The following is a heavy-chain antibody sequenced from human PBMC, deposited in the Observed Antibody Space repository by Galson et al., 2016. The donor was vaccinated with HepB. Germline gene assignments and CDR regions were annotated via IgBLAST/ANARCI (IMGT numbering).Heavy chain of an antibody. Sequence: QSGAEVKKPGESLKISCRGFGYSFPNYWVGWVRQLPGQGLEWMGLIYPDDSYTRYSPSFQGQVIFSADKSINTAYLQWNSLKASDTAIYYCGRVPYSVYDPPYYFDDWGQGTLVTVSS. J-gene: IGHJ4*02. CDR1: GYSFPNYW. CDR3: GRVPYSVYDPPYYFDD. D-gene: IGHD5/OR15-5a*01. V-gene: IGHV5-51*01. CDR2: IYPDDSYT.